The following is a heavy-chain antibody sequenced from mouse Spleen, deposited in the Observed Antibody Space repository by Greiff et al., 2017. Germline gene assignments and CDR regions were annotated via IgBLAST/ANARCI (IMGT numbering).Heavy chain of an antibody. CDR2: IDPSDSST. J-gene: IGHJ2*01. V-gene: IGHV1-59*01. CDR3: ATTSLGY. D-gene: IGHD2-12*01. CDR1: GYSFTSYY. Sequence: VQLQQSGPELVRPGTSVKMSCKASGYSFTSYYMNWVKQSPGQGLEWIGVIDPSDSSTNYNQKFKGKATLTVDPSSSTAYMQHSSLTSEDSAVYYCATTSLGYWGQGTTLTGSS.